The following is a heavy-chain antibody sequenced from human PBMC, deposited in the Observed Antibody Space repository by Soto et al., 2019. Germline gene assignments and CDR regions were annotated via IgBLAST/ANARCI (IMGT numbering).Heavy chain of an antibody. V-gene: IGHV3-23*01. CDR1: GFIFSNYA. CDR3: AKDSRAFCGGDCSKDY. J-gene: IGHJ4*02. Sequence: GGSLRLSCAASGFIFSNYAMTWVRQGPGRGLEWVSTTSFSGGRTYYADSVKGRFTISRDNSNDTLFLQMSSLRAEDTAIYYCAKDSRAFCGGDCSKDYWGQGTLVTVSS. D-gene: IGHD2-21*02. CDR2: TSFSGGRT.